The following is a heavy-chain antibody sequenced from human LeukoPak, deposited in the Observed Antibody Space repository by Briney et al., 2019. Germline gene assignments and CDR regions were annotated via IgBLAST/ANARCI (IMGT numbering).Heavy chain of an antibody. CDR3: AKGNGDYGGLIDAFDI. D-gene: IGHD4-23*01. Sequence: GGSLRLSCAASGFTFSSYAMSWVRQAPGKGLEWVSAISGSGGSTYYADSVKGRFTISRDNSKNTLYLQMNSLRAKDTAVYYCAKGNGDYGGLIDAFDIWGQGTMVTVSS. J-gene: IGHJ3*02. V-gene: IGHV3-23*01. CDR2: ISGSGGST. CDR1: GFTFSSYA.